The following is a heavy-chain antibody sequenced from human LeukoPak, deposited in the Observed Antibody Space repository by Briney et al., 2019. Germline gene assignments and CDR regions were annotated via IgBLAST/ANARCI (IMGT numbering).Heavy chain of an antibody. CDR2: INHSGST. D-gene: IGHD6-19*01. Sequence: PSETLSLTCAVYGGSFSGYYWSWIRQPPGKGLEWIGEINHSGSTNYNPSLKSRVTISVDTSKNQFSLKLSSVTAADTAVYYCASGLYSSGWYPNWFDPWGQGTLVTVSS. CDR1: GGSFSGYY. J-gene: IGHJ5*02. CDR3: ASGLYSSGWYPNWFDP. V-gene: IGHV4-34*01.